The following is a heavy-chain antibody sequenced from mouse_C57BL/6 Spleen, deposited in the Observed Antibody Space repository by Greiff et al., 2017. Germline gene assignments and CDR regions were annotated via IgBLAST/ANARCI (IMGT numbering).Heavy chain of an antibody. D-gene: IGHD1-1*01. CDR1: GYSFTDYN. J-gene: IGHJ4*01. Sequence: VQLQQSGPALVKPGASVKISCKASGYSFTDYNMNWVKQSNGKSLEWIGVINPNYGTPSSNQQFKGKATLTVDQSSSTAYMQLNSLTSEDAAVYDCARRASDYYGRYYYAMDDWGQGTSVTVSA. CDR2: INPNYGTP. CDR3: ARRASDYYGRYYYAMDD. V-gene: IGHV1-39*01.